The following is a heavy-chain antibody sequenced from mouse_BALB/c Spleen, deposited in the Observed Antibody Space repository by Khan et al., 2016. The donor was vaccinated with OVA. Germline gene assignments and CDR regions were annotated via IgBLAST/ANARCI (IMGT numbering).Heavy chain of an antibody. J-gene: IGHJ2*01. D-gene: IGHD1-1*01. CDR1: GYSFTGYF. CDR3: ARIYGSDFDY. CDR2: INPHVGET. Sequence: VQLKQSGPELVKPGASVKISCKASGYSFTGYFMNWVMQSPGKSLEWIGRINPHVGETFYNPKFQGKATLTVDESSSTAHMELRSLASEDSAVYYCARIYGSDFDYWGQGTTLTVSS. V-gene: IGHV1-20*02.